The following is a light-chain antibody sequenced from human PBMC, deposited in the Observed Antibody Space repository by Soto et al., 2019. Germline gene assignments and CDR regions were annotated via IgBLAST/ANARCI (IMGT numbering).Light chain of an antibody. CDR1: SSDVGSWNY. CDR2: DIN. J-gene: IGLJ3*02. Sequence: QSALTQPRSVSGSPGQSVTISCTGTSSDVGSWNYVSWYQQYPGQAPKLIIYDINKRPSGVPDRFSGSKSGNTASLTNSGLQVEDDADYYCCSYAGLYSWVFGGGTKLTVL. V-gene: IGLV2-11*01. CDR3: CSYAGLYSWV.